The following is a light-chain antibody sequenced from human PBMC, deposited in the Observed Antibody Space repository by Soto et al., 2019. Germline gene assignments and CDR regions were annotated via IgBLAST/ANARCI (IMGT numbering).Light chain of an antibody. Sequence: EILLTQSPGALAVSPGEVATLSCRASQSVRDNLAWYQQKPGQAPRLLIYRASIRATGVPARFSGSGSGTEFTLTISGLQSEDFAVYYCQQYNNWPPITFGRGTRLEIK. V-gene: IGKV3-15*01. CDR2: RAS. CDR3: QQYNNWPPIT. J-gene: IGKJ5*01. CDR1: QSVRDN.